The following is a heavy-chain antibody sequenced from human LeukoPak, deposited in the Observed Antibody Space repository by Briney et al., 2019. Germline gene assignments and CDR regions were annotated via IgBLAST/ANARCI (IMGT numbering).Heavy chain of an antibody. CDR3: ASLMDV. V-gene: IGHV3-30-3*01. CDR2: ISYDGSNK. CDR1: GFTFSSYA. J-gene: IGHJ6*04. Sequence: PGGSLRLSCAASGFTFSSYAMHWVRQAPGKGLEWVAVISYDGSNKYYADSVKGRFTISRDNSKNTLYLQMNSLRAEDTAVYYCASLMDVWGKGTTVTVSS.